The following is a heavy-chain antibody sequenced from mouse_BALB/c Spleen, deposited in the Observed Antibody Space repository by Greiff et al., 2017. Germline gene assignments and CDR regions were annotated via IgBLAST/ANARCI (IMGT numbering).Heavy chain of an antibody. Sequence: EVQGVESGGGLVKPGGSLKLSCAASGFTFSDYYMYWVRQTPEKRLEWVATISDGGSYTYYPDSVKGRFTISRDNAKNNLYLQMSSLKSEDTAMYYCARGQNFDYWGQGTTLTVSS. V-gene: IGHV5-4*02. CDR3: ARGQNFDY. CDR1: GFTFSDYY. J-gene: IGHJ2*01. CDR2: ISDGGSYT.